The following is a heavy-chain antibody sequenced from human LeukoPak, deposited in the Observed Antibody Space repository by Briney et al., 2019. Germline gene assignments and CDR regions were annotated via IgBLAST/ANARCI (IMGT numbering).Heavy chain of an antibody. CDR3: ARGTAGFDP. CDR2: INNDGSAT. Sequence: SGGSLRLSCEASGFTLSSYWMHWVRQAPGKGLMWVSHINNDGSATTYAGSAKGRFTISRDNAKNTLYLQMNSLRAEDTALYYCARGTAGFDPWGQGTLVIVSS. V-gene: IGHV3-74*01. J-gene: IGHJ5*02. CDR1: GFTLSSYW.